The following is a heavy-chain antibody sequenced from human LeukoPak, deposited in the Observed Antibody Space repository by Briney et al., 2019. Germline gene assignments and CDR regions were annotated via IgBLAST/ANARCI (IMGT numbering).Heavy chain of an antibody. J-gene: IGHJ4*02. CDR2: INADGGA. CDR3: AGGSSYYFFDY. Sequence: ASVKVSCKASGYTFTDYHLHWVRQAPGQGLEWVGWINADGGANYAQKFQGRVAMTRDTSISTVYIQLKRLTSDDTAVYYCAGGSSYYFFDYWGQGVLVTVSS. D-gene: IGHD6-13*01. V-gene: IGHV1-2*02. CDR1: GYTFTDYH.